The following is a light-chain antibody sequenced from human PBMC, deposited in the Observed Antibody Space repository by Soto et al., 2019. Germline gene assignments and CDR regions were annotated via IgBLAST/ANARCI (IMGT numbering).Light chain of an antibody. CDR1: QSISSW. CDR3: QQYNRLYT. V-gene: IGKV1-5*01. J-gene: IGKJ2*01. Sequence: DIHMTQSPSTLSASVGARVTITCRASQSISSWLAWYQQKPGKAPKLLIYDASSLESGDPSRFSGSGSGTEFTLTISSLPPDDFATYYCQQYNRLYTCGQGPKLEIK. CDR2: DAS.